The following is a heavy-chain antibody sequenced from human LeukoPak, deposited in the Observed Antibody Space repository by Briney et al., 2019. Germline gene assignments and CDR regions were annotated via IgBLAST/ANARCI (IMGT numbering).Heavy chain of an antibody. J-gene: IGHJ5*02. Sequence: XXFSXFSLSTSGMCVSWIRQPPGKALEWLAPIDWDDDKYYSTSLKTRLTISKDTSKNQVVLTMTNMDPVDTATYYCARAYYYDSSGPGGFDPWGQGTLVTVSS. CDR2: IDWDDDK. V-gene: IGHV2-70*01. CDR3: ARAYYYDSSGPGGFDP. D-gene: IGHD3-22*01. CDR1: XFSLSTSGMC.